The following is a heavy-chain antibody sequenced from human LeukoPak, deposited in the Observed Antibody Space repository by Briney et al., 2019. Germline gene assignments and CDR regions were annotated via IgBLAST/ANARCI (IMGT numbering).Heavy chain of an antibody. CDR2: IYYSGST. D-gene: IGHD6-6*01. CDR3: ARVASPPLYYYYMDV. CDR1: GGAISSSSYY. V-gene: IGHV4-39*07. J-gene: IGHJ6*03. Sequence: SETLSLTCTVSGGAISSSSYYWGWIRQPPAKGLEWIGSIYYSGSTYYNPSLKSRVTISVDTSKNQSSLKLSSVTAADTAVYYCARVASPPLYYYYMDVWGKGTTVTVSS.